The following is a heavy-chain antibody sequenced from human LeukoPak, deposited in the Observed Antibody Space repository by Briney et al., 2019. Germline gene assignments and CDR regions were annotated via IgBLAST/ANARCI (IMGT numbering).Heavy chain of an antibody. V-gene: IGHV5-51*01. D-gene: IGHD3-22*01. CDR3: ARHRTMINWFDP. CDR1: GYSFTSSW. J-gene: IGHJ5*02. CDR2: IYPGDSDT. Sequence: GESLKISCKGSGYSFTSSWIAWVRQMPGKGLEWMGIIYPGDSDTRYSPSFQGQVTISADRSTSTAYLHWSSLKASDSAMYYCARHRTMINWFDPWGQGTLVTVSS.